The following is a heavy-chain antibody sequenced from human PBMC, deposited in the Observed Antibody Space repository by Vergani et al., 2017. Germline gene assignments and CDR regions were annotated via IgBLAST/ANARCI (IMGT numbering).Heavy chain of an antibody. D-gene: IGHD2-2*02. CDR1: GFTFSSYE. Sequence: EVQLVESGGGLVQPGGSLSLSCAASGFTFSSYEMNWVRQAPGKGLEWVSYISSSGSTIYYADSVKGRFTISRDNAKNSLYLQMNSLRAEDTAVYYCARVRYCSSTSCYTTHDAFDIWGQGTMVTVSS. CDR3: ARVRYCSSTSCYTTHDAFDI. CDR2: ISSSGSTI. J-gene: IGHJ3*02. V-gene: IGHV3-48*03.